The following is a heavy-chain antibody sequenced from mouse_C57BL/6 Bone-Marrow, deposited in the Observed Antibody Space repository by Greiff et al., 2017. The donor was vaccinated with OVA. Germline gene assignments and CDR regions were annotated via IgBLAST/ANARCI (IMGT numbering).Heavy chain of an antibody. CDR2: ISNGGGST. D-gene: IGHD4-1*02. CDR3: ARSTGTDAMDY. Sequence: DVQLQESGGGLVQPGGSLKLSCAASGFPFSDYYMYWVRQTPEKRLEWVAYISNGGGSTYYPDTVKGRFTISRDNAKNTLYLQMSRLKSEDTAMYYCARSTGTDAMDYWGQGTSVTVSS. CDR1: GFPFSDYY. V-gene: IGHV5-12*01. J-gene: IGHJ4*01.